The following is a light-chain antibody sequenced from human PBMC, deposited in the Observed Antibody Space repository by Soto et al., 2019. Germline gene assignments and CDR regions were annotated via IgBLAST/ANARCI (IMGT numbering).Light chain of an antibody. CDR2: DAS. J-gene: IGKJ4*01. CDR1: QSVSSY. CDR3: QQRSNWPKLT. Sequence: EIVLTQSPATLSFSPGERATLSCRASQSVSSYLAWYQQKPGQAPRLLIYDASNRATGIPARFSGSGSGTDFTLTISSLEPADFAVYYCQQRSNWPKLTFGGGTKVDI. V-gene: IGKV3-11*01.